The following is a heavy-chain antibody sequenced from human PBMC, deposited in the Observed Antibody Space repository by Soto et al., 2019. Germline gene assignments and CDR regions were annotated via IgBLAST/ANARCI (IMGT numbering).Heavy chain of an antibody. Sequence: EVQLLESGGGLVQPGGSLRLSCAASGFTFSSYAMSWVRQAPGKGLEWVSAISAGTSSTYYADSVKGRFTISRDNSKNTLYLQMNSLRAEDTAVYYCAKERWAAAGTPTLDYWGQGTLVTVSS. CDR3: AKERWAAAGTPTLDY. CDR2: ISAGTSST. J-gene: IGHJ4*02. CDR1: GFTFSSYA. V-gene: IGHV3-23*01. D-gene: IGHD6-13*01.